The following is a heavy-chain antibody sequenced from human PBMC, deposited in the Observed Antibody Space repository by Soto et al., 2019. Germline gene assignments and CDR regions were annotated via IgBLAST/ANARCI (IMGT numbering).Heavy chain of an antibody. V-gene: IGHV3-15*01. CDR3: MTHAVIYSRGH. CDR1: GCTFSNDW. Sequence: EVQLVESGGGLAKPGGSLRLSCAASGCTFSNDWMNWVRQAPGKGLEWVARIKTVTDGGTTDYAAPVKGRFFISRDDSKSTLYLQMNSLKTEDTAIYYCMTHAVIYSRGHWGQGTLVTVAS. J-gene: IGHJ4*02. CDR2: IKTVTDGGTT. D-gene: IGHD6-25*01.